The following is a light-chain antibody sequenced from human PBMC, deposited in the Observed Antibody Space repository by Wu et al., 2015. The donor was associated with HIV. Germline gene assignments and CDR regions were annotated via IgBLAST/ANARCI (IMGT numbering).Light chain of an antibody. J-gene: IGKJ5*01. Sequence: EIVLTQSPGTLSLSPGQRATLSCRASQTISANYLAWYQQKPGQAPRLLIYSASSRATGIPDRFSGSGSGTDFTLTITRLEPEDFAVYYCQQYESSITFGQGTRL. CDR1: QTISANY. CDR3: QQYESSIT. V-gene: IGKV3-20*01. CDR2: SAS.